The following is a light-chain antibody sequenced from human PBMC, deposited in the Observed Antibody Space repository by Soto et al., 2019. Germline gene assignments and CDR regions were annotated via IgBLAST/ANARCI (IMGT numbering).Light chain of an antibody. J-gene: IGKJ1*01. V-gene: IGKV3D-15*01. CDR2: GAS. Sequence: EIVMTQSPATLSVSPGERATLSCRASQSVSNSYLAWYQQKPGQAPRLLIYGASSRDTGIPDRFSGSGSGTDFTLTISSLQSEDFAVYYCQQYNNWPWTFGQGTKVEIK. CDR1: QSVSNSY. CDR3: QQYNNWPWT.